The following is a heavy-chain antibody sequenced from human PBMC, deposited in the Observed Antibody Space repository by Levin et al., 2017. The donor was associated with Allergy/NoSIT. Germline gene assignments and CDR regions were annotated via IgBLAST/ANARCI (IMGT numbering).Heavy chain of an antibody. J-gene: IGHJ4*02. D-gene: IGHD2-2*03. Sequence: SCTVSGGSISGGGYHWTRIRQHPEKGLEWIGYIYYSGSTFYNPSLKSRLMISVDTSKNQFSLNVSSVTAADTAVYYCAREDGSTFDFWGQGALVTVAS. V-gene: IGHV4-31*03. CDR1: GGSISGGGYH. CDR3: AREDGSTFDF. CDR2: IYYSGST.